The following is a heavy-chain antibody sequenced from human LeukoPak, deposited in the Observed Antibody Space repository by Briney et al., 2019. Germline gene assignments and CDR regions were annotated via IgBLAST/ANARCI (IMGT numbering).Heavy chain of an antibody. CDR2: INHSGST. Sequence: KPSETLSLTCAVYGGSFSGYYWSWIRQPPGKGLEWIGEINHSGSTNYNPSLKSRVTISVDTSKNQFSLKLSSVTAADTAVYYCARHQRGVKVGYDYWGQGTLVTVSS. CDR3: ARHQRGVKVGYDY. CDR1: GGSFSGYY. D-gene: IGHD3-10*01. V-gene: IGHV4-34*01. J-gene: IGHJ4*02.